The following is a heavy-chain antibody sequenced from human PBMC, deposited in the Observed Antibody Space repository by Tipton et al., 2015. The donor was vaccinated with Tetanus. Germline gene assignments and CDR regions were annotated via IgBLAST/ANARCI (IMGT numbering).Heavy chain of an antibody. Sequence: SLRLSCVASGFTFSHFAVSWVRRAPGRGLEWVANIKQDGNEKYHVDSVKGRFTISRDNGKNLLYLQMNSLRVEDTAVYYCARDPHTIRTGNHRGFDYWGQGTKVTVSS. CDR2: IKQDGNEK. CDR3: ARDPHTIRTGNHRGFDY. J-gene: IGHJ4*02. V-gene: IGHV3-7*03. CDR1: GFTFSHFA. D-gene: IGHD3-10*01.